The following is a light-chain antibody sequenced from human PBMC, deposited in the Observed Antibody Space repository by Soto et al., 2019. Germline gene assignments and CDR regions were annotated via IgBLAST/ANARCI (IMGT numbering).Light chain of an antibody. CDR3: QHYYNWPPGGT. CDR2: DAS. Sequence: IVITQSPASLSVSPGGRATLSCRTSQSVRRNLAWYQQKPGQAPSLLIFDASTRATGVPVRFSGSGSETEFTLTISSVQSEDFAVYYCQHYYNWPPGGTFGQGTKVEV. J-gene: IGKJ1*01. CDR1: QSVRRN. V-gene: IGKV3-15*01.